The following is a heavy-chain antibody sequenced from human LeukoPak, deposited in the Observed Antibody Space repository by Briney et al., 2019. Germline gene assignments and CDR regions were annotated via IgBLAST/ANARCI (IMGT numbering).Heavy chain of an antibody. J-gene: IGHJ3*02. Sequence: PGGSLRLSCAASGFTFSDYYMSWIRQAPGKGLEWVAYISSSGNTRYYADSVKGRFTISRDNSKNTLYLQMNSLRAEDTAVYYCARDRRRDGHHEAFDIWGQGTMVTVSS. CDR2: ISSSGNTR. V-gene: IGHV3-11*01. CDR1: GFTFSDYY. CDR3: ARDRRRDGHHEAFDI. D-gene: IGHD5-24*01.